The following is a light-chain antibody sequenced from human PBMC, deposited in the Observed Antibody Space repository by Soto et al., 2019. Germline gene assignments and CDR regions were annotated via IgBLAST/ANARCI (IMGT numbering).Light chain of an antibody. Sequence: DIQLTQAPSFLSASAVDRVSITCRASQAISSYLAWYQQKPGRAPKLLIYAASTLQSGVPSRFSGSGSGTEFTLTITSLQPEDFATYYCQQLNSCPITFGQGTRLEIK. J-gene: IGKJ5*01. CDR3: QQLNSCPIT. CDR2: AAS. CDR1: QAISSY. V-gene: IGKV1-9*01.